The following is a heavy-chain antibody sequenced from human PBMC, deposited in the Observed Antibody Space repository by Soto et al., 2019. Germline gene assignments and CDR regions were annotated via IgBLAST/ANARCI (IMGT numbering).Heavy chain of an antibody. CDR2: ISYDGSNK. Sequence: GGSLRLSCAASGFTFSSYAMHWVRQAPGKGLEWVAVISYDGSNKYYADSVKGRFTISRDNSKNTLYLQMNSLRAEDTAVYYCASQPYYDFWSGLDYWGQGTLVTVSS. D-gene: IGHD3-3*01. V-gene: IGHV3-30-3*01. J-gene: IGHJ4*02. CDR1: GFTFSSYA. CDR3: ASQPYYDFWSGLDY.